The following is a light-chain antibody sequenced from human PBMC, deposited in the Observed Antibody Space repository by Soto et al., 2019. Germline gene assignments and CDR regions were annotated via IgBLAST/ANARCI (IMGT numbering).Light chain of an antibody. J-gene: IGKJ1*01. V-gene: IGKV1-39*01. CDR1: QSISGF. CDR3: QQSYSFPQT. Sequence: DIQMTQSPSSLSASVGDRVTITCRASQSISGFLNWYQQKPGKAPNLLIYTTSNLQSGVPSRFSGSDSGTDFTLTISSLQPEDFATYYCQQSYSFPQTFGQGTKLEIK. CDR2: TTS.